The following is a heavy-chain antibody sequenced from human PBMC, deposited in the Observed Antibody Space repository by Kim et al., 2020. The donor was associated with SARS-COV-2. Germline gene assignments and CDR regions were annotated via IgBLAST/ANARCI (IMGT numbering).Heavy chain of an antibody. CDR2: INVYNGNT. CDR3: ARGGDYAWFDP. CDR1: GYTFTSYG. V-gene: IGHV1-18*01. Sequence: ASVKVSCKASGYTFTSYGISWVRQAPGQGLEWMGWINVYNGNTKYAQRLQGRVTMTTDTSTSTAYMELRSLRSDDTAVYYCARGGDYAWFDPWGQGTLVTVSS. J-gene: IGHJ5*02. D-gene: IGHD4-17*01.